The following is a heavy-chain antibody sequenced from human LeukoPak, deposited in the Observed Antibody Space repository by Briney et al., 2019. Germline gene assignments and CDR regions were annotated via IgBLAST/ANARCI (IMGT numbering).Heavy chain of an antibody. J-gene: IGHJ4*02. V-gene: IGHV3-23*01. CDR3: AKGSSYYYDSSGYSGSDY. D-gene: IGHD3-22*01. CDR1: GFSFSSYA. Sequence: GWSLRLSCAASGFSFSSYAMNWVRQAPAKGLEGVSTSSGSCGNTYYADSVKGRFTISRDNSKNTLYLQMNSMRAEDTAVYYCAKGSSYYYDSSGYSGSDYWGQGTLVTVSS. CDR2: SSGSCGNT.